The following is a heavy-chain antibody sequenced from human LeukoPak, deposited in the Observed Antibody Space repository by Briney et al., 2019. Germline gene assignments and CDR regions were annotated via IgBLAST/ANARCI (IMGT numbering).Heavy chain of an antibody. CDR2: IYYSGST. V-gene: IGHV4-59*01. CDR3: ARVGCSDTCYNSYYYYMDV. D-gene: IGHD2-2*02. Sequence: SETLSLTSAVSGDSTNTYYWSWIPQPPGKGREWMGNIYYSGSTKYNTSLKSRVTISLDTSQNRFSLRLRSVTAADTAVYYCARVGCSDTCYNSYYYYMDVWGKGTTVTVSS. CDR1: GDSTNTYY. J-gene: IGHJ6*03.